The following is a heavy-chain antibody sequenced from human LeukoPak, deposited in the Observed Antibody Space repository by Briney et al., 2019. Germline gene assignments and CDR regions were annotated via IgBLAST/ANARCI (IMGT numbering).Heavy chain of an antibody. CDR1: GFTVSSNY. V-gene: IGHV3-53*01. CDR3: VRGERGKANFDY. D-gene: IGHD5-24*01. CDR2: IYSGGST. J-gene: IGHJ4*02. Sequence: GGSLRLSCAASGFTVSSNYMSWVRQAPGKGLEWVSVIYSGGSTYYADSVKGRFTISRDNAKNSLYLQMNSLRDEDTAVYYCVRGERGKANFDYWGQGTLVTVSS.